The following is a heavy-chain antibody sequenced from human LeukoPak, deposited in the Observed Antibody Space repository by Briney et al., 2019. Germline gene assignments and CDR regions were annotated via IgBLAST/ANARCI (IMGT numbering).Heavy chain of an antibody. CDR1: GGSFSGYY. V-gene: IGHV4-34*01. CDR2: INHSGST. D-gene: IGHD6-13*01. CDR3: ASPIAAAGTSNGAFDI. Sequence: PSETLSVTCAVYGGSFSGYYWSWIRQPPGKGLEWIGEINHSGSTNYNPSLKSRVTISVDTSKNQFSLKLSSVTAADTAVYYCASPIAAAGTSNGAFDIWGQGTMVTVSS. J-gene: IGHJ3*02.